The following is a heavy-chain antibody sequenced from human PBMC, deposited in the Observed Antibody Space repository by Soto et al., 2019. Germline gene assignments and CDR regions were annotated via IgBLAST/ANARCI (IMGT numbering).Heavy chain of an antibody. J-gene: IGHJ6*02. CDR1: GFTFSGYG. CDR3: ARGMGNYYYGMDV. Sequence: QVQLVESGGGVVQPGRSLRLSCAASGFTFSGYGMHWVRQAPGKGLEWVAVIWYDGSNKYYGDYVKSRLTVSRDKSKNTLYLQMNSLRAEDTAVYYCARGMGNYYYGMDVWGQGTTVTVSS. V-gene: IGHV3-33*01. CDR2: IWYDGSNK.